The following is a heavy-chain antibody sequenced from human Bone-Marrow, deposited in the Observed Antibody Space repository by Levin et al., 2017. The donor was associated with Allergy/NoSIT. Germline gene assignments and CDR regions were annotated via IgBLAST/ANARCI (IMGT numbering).Heavy chain of an antibody. Sequence: GGSLRLSCVGRGFTFNIEAMSWVRQAPGKGLEWVASSGSSTLYSDSVRGRFTISRDDSKNTLYLQMDSLRPEDTAVYYCSKEDWSDGPGLYFNYWGQGSLVTVSS. D-gene: IGHD1-1*01. CDR1: GFTFNIEA. CDR3: SKEDWSDGPGLYFNY. J-gene: IGHJ4*02. V-gene: IGHV3-23*01. CDR2: SGSST.